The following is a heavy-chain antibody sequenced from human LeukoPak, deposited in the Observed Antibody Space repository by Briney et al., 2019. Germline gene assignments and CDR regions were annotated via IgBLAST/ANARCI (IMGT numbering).Heavy chain of an antibody. D-gene: IGHD2-15*01. CDR2: IYYNGNT. CDR1: GGSISRSNW. V-gene: IGHV4-4*02. CDR3: ARTTRYCSGGSCYGAVENFDY. J-gene: IGHJ4*02. Sequence: SETLSLTCAVSGGSISRSNWWSWVRQPPGKGLEWIGYIYYNGNTKYNPSLKSRVTISVDTSKNQFSLKVTSVTAADTAVYYCARTTRYCSGGSCYGAVENFDYWGQGTLVTVSS.